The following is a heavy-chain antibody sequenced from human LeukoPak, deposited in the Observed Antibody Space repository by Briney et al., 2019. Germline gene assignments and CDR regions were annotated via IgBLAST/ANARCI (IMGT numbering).Heavy chain of an antibody. CDR3: ARSLPGAIGAADL. Sequence: SETLSLTCTVSGGSISSSSYYWGWIRQPPGKGLEWIGSIYYSGSTYYNPSLKSRVTISVDTSKNHFSLKVTSMTAADTGVYYCARSLPGAIGAADLWGQGTLVTVSS. J-gene: IGHJ5*02. D-gene: IGHD6-13*01. CDR2: IYYSGST. CDR1: GGSISSSSYY. V-gene: IGHV4-39*02.